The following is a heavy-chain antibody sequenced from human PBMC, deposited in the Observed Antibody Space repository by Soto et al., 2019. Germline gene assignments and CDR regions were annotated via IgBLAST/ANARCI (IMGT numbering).Heavy chain of an antibody. CDR3: AKMEGMDPWAYSFDY. V-gene: IGHV3-23*01. Sequence: EVQVLESGGGLVQPGGSLRLSCAATGFTFSDFAMSWVRQAPGKGLEWVSRIYGGGNGPHYADSVKGRVTISRDNSKNTFYLHMNSLRAEDTAVYYCAKMEGMDPWAYSFDYWGQGTLVTVSS. CDR2: IYGGGNGP. D-gene: IGHD2-2*03. CDR1: GFTFSDFA. J-gene: IGHJ4*02.